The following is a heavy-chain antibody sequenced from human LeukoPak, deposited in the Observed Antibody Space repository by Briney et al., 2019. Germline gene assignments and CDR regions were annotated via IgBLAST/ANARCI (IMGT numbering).Heavy chain of an antibody. Sequence: SVKVSCKASGFTFTSSAVQWVRQARGQRLEWIGWIVVGSGNTNYAQKFQERVTITRDMSTSTAYMELSSLRSEDTAVYYCAAVAGSYYKTAMAGWGPGTLVTVSS. CDR1: GFTFTSSA. V-gene: IGHV1-58*01. CDR2: IVVGSGNT. CDR3: AAVAGSYYKTAMAG. D-gene: IGHD5-18*01. J-gene: IGHJ4*02.